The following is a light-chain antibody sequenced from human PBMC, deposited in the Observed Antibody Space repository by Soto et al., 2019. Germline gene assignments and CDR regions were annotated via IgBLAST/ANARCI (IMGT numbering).Light chain of an antibody. CDR2: GAS. CDR1: QSVSSN. V-gene: IGKV3-20*01. CDR3: QQYGSSPLT. J-gene: IGKJ1*01. Sequence: EIVMTQSPATLSVSPGERATLSCRASQSVSSNLAWYQQKPGQAPRLLIYGASNRATGIPDRFSGSGSGTDFTLTINRLEPEDFAVYYCQQYGSSPLTFVQGTKV.